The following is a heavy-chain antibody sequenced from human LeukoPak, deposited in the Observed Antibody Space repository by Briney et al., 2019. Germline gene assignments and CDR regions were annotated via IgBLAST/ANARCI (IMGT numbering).Heavy chain of an antibody. J-gene: IGHJ6*02. CDR1: GFTFSSYA. CDR3: AKDLGGYYYYGMDV. CDR2: ISGSGGST. V-gene: IGHV3-23*01. Sequence: PGGSLRLSCAASGFTFSSYAMSWVRQAPGKGLEWVSAISGSGGSTYYADSVEGRFTISRDNSKNTLYLQMNSLRAEDTAVYYWAKDLGGYYYYGMDVWGQGTTVTVSS.